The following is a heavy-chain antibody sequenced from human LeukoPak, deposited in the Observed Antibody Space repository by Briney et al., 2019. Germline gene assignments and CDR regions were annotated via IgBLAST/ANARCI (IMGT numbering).Heavy chain of an antibody. CDR2: ISGSGGST. D-gene: IGHD6-13*01. CDR3: AKDHSSSWYEMSYFDY. Sequence: PGGSLRLSCAASRFTFSNFAMSWVRQAPGKGLEWVSAISGSGGSTYYADSVKGRFTISRDNSKNTLYLQMNSLRAEDTAVYYCAKDHSSSWYEMSYFDYWGQGTLVTVSS. V-gene: IGHV3-23*01. CDR1: RFTFSNFA. J-gene: IGHJ4*02.